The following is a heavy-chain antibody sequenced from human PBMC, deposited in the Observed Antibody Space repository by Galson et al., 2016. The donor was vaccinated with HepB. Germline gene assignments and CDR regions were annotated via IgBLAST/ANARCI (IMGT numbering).Heavy chain of an antibody. V-gene: IGHV4-4*02. CDR3: ARFWNGNYFDY. J-gene: IGHJ4*02. CDR2: VYQNGNT. CDR1: GGSISSTAW. D-gene: IGHD3-3*01. Sequence: SETLSLTCTVSGGSISSTAWWSWVRQPPGKGLEWIGEVYQNGNTNYRPSLKSRVTISVDKSKNQFSLRLSSVTAADTAVYYCARFWNGNYFDYWGQGTLVTVSS.